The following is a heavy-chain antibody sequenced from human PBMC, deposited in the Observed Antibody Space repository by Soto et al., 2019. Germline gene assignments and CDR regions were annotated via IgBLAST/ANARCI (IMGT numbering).Heavy chain of an antibody. CDR3: AKSENDILTGYYTYYFDY. J-gene: IGHJ4*02. D-gene: IGHD3-9*01. CDR1: GFTFSSYG. V-gene: IGHV3-30*18. CDR2: ISYDGSNK. Sequence: GSLRLSCAASGFTFSSYGMHWVRQAPGKGLEWVAVISYDGSNKYYADSVKGRFTISRDNSKNTLYLQMNSLRAEDTAVYYCAKSENDILTGYYTYYFDYWGQGTLVTVSS.